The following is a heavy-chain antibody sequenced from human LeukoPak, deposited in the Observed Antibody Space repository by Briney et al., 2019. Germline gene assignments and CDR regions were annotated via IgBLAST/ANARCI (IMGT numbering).Heavy chain of an antibody. CDR3: AKPLYSSSWSNFDY. V-gene: IGHV3-23*01. D-gene: IGHD6-13*01. CDR2: ISGSGGST. CDR1: GFTFSSYA. J-gene: IGHJ4*02. Sequence: PGGSLRLSCAAPGFTFSSYAMSWVRQAPGEGLEWVSAISGSGGSTYYADSVKGRFTISRDNSKNTLYLQMNSLRAEDTAVYYCAKPLYSSSWSNFDYWGQGTLVTVSS.